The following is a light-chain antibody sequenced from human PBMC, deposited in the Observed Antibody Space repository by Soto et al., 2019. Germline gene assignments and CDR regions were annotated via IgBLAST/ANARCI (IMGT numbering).Light chain of an antibody. CDR1: QGISND. Sequence: DIQMTQSPSSLSASVGDRVTITCRASQGISNDLGWYQQKPGKAPKRLIYAASSLQSGVPSRFSGSGSGTEFTLTISSLQPEDFATDYCLQHNSYPPYTFGQGTKREIK. V-gene: IGKV1-17*01. CDR2: AAS. J-gene: IGKJ2*01. CDR3: LQHNSYPPYT.